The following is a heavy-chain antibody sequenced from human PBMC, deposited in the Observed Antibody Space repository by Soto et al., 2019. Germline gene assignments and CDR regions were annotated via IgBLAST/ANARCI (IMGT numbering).Heavy chain of an antibody. V-gene: IGHV3-23*01. Sequence: PGGSLRLSCAASGFTFSSYALSWVRQAPGKGLEWVSAISISGGLTYYAESVKGRFTISRDNSRTTLYLQMNSLRAEDTAVYYCARERTFGENNHNYMDVWGTGITVTVSS. CDR2: ISISGGLT. CDR1: GFTFSSYA. CDR3: ARERTFGENNHNYMDV. J-gene: IGHJ6*03. D-gene: IGHD3-10*01.